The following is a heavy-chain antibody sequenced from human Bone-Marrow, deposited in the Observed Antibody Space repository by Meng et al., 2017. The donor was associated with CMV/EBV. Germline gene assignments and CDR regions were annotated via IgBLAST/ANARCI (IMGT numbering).Heavy chain of an antibody. D-gene: IGHD3-10*01. CDR2: ISSSSSYI. CDR3: ARLWGVRGYYFDY. CDR1: GFTLSSYS. J-gene: IGHJ4*02. V-gene: IGHV3-21*01. Sequence: GGSLRLSCAASGFTLSSYSMNWVRQAPGKGLEWVSSISSSSSYIYYADSVKGRFTISRDNAKNSLYLQMNSLRAEDTAVYYCARLWGVRGYYFDYWGQGTLVTVSS.